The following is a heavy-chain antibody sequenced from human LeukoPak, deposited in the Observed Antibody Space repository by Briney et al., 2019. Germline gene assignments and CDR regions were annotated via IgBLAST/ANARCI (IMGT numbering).Heavy chain of an antibody. CDR3: ARGLHGDYAPFDI. CDR2: IYYSGST. J-gene: IGHJ3*02. V-gene: IGHV4-30-4*01. D-gene: IGHD4-17*01. Sequence: SQTLSLTCTVSGGSISSGDYYWSWIRQPPGKGLEWIGYIYYSGSTYYNPSLKSRVTISVDTSKNQFSLKLSSVTAADTAVYYCARGLHGDYAPFDIWGQGTMVTVSS. CDR1: GGSISSGDYY.